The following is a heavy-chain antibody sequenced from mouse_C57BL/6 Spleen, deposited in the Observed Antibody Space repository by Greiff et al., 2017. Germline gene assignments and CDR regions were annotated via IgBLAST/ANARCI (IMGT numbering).Heavy chain of an antibody. CDR3: ARHYDYDGYYFDY. V-gene: IGHV5-6*01. J-gene: IGHJ2*01. CDR2: ISSGGSYT. Sequence: EVQGVESGGDLVKPGGSLKLSCAASGFTFSSYGMSWVRQTPDKRLEWVATISSGGSYTYYPDSVKGRFTISRDNAKNTLYLQMSSLKSEDTAMYYCARHYDYDGYYFDYWGQGTTLTVSS. CDR1: GFTFSSYG. D-gene: IGHD2-4*01.